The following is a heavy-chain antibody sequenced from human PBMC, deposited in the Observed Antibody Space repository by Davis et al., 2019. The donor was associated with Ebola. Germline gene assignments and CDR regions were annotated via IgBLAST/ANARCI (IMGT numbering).Heavy chain of an antibody. Sequence: PGGSLRLSCTVSGGSISRYYWSWIRQPAGKGLEWIGRIYTSGSTNYNPSLKSRVTISVDTSKNQFSLKLSSVTAADTAVYYCARELPDIHYYGMDVWGQGTTVTVSS. CDR1: GGSISRYY. D-gene: IGHD2-21*01. J-gene: IGHJ6*02. CDR2: IYTSGST. V-gene: IGHV4-4*07. CDR3: ARELPDIHYYGMDV.